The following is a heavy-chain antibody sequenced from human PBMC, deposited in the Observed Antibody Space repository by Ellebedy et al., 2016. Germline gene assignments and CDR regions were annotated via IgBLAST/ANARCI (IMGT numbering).Heavy chain of an antibody. CDR3: AKLRGATGSWYFDL. J-gene: IGHJ2*01. Sequence: GGSLRLSCAASGFTFSRYAMSRVRQAPGKGLEWVSATSGSGGSTYYADSVKGRFTISRDNSKNTLYLQMNSLRAEDTAVYYCAKLRGATGSWYFDLWGRGTLVPVSS. CDR2: TSGSGGST. CDR1: GFTFSRYA. V-gene: IGHV3-23*01. D-gene: IGHD1-26*01.